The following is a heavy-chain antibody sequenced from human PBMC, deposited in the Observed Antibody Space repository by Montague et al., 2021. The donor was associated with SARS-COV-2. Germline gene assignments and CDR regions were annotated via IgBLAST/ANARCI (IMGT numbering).Heavy chain of an antibody. CDR1: GGSFSGYY. Sequence: SETLSLTCAVYGGSFSGYYWSWIRQPPGKGLEWIGEINHSGIANYNPSLKSRVTISVDTSKNQFSLKLSSVTAADTAVYYCARVRYYGSGTSLGMDVWGQGTTVTVSS. CDR2: INHSGIA. J-gene: IGHJ6*02. CDR3: ARVRYYGSGTSLGMDV. D-gene: IGHD3-10*01. V-gene: IGHV4-34*01.